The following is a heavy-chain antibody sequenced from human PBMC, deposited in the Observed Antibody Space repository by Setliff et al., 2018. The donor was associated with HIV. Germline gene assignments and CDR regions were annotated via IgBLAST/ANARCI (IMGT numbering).Heavy chain of an antibody. J-gene: IGHJ4*02. CDR3: AREHRLCSGERCVLPDY. CDR1: GYTFTNHW. V-gene: IGHV5-51*01. CDR2: IYPGDSDV. Sequence: PGESLKISCQASGYTFTNHWIGSVRQMPGEGLEWMAIIYPGDSDVRYNPSFQGQVTVSVDKSINTAYLQWSSLKASDTATYYCAREHRLCSGERCVLPDYWGQGTLVTVSS. D-gene: IGHD2-15*01.